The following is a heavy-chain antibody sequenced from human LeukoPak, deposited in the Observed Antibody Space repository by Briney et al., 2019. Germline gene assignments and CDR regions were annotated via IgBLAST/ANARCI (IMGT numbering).Heavy chain of an antibody. CDR3: ARKSSSSWNVFDY. D-gene: IGHD6-6*01. V-gene: IGHV4-4*02. J-gene: IGHJ4*02. CDR2: IYHSGST. CDR1: GGSISSSNW. Sequence: SETLSLTCAVSGGSISSSNWWSWVRQPPGKGLEWIGEIYHSGSTNYNPSLKSRVTISVDKSKNQFSLKLSSVTAADTAVYYCARKSSSSWNVFDYWGQGTLVTVSS.